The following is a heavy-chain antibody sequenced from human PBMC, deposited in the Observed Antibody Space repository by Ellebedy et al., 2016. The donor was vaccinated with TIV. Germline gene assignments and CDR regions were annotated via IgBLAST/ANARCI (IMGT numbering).Heavy chain of an antibody. CDR1: GFTFSSYS. V-gene: IGHV3-48*01. D-gene: IGHD2-2*01. Sequence: GGSLRLSXAASGFTFSSYSMNWVRQAPGKGLEWVSYISSSSSTIYYADSVKGRFTISRDNAKNSLYLQMNSLRAEDTAVYYCAREILGYCSSTSCYGAVGYGMDVWGQGTTVTVSS. CDR3: AREILGYCSSTSCYGAVGYGMDV. CDR2: ISSSSSTI. J-gene: IGHJ6*02.